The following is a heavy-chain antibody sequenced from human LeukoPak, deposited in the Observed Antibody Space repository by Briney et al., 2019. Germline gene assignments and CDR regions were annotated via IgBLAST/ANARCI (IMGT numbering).Heavy chain of an antibody. V-gene: IGHV4-59*01. CDR1: GGSISSYY. CDR3: ARAGSSWSSYYYYYYMDV. Sequence: PSETLSLTCTVSGGSISSYYWIWIRQPPGKGLEWIGCISSSGSTNYNPSLKTRVTISVGTSEKQFSLNLSSVTAADTAVYYCARAGSSWSSYYYYYYMDVWGKGTTVTVSS. J-gene: IGHJ6*03. D-gene: IGHD6-13*01. CDR2: ISSSGST.